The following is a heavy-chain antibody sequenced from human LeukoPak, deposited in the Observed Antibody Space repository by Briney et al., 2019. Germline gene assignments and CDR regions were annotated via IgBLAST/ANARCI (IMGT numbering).Heavy chain of an antibody. J-gene: IGHJ4*02. Sequence: PSETLSLTCAVYGGSFSGYYWSWIRQPPGKGLEWIGEINHSGSTNYNPSLKSRVTISVDTSKNQFSLKLSSVTAADTAVYYCACYLAVAGKVYYWGEATLVTDCS. CDR1: GGSFSGYY. D-gene: IGHD6-19*01. CDR2: INHSGST. CDR3: ACYLAVAGKVYY. V-gene: IGHV4-34*01.